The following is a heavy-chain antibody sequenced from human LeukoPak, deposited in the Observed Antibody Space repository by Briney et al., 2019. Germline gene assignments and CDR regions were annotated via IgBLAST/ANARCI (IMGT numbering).Heavy chain of an antibody. CDR3: TLRWTGALDY. Sequence: AGGSLRLSCAASGFTFSSYSMNWVRQAPGKGLEWISYISDNSYTMYTADSVKGRFIISRDNAKNSLYLQMNSLRAEDTAVYYCTLRWTGALDYWGQGTLVTVSS. CDR2: ISDNSYTM. CDR1: GFTFSSYS. D-gene: IGHD3/OR15-3a*01. V-gene: IGHV3-48*01. J-gene: IGHJ4*02.